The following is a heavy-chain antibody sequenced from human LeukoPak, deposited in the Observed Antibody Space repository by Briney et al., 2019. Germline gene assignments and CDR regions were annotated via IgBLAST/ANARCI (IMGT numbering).Heavy chain of an antibody. V-gene: IGHV3-48*02. CDR1: GFIFSKYS. D-gene: IGHD2-15*01. CDR2: ISSSSDTI. CDR3: ARDGYCSSGSCYGSYDY. Sequence: GGSLRLSCAASGFIFSKYSKHWVRQAPGKGLEWVSYISSSSDTIYYADSVKGRFTISRDNAKNSLYLQMNSLRDEDTAVYYCARDGYCSSGSCYGSYDYWGQGTLVTVSS. J-gene: IGHJ4*02.